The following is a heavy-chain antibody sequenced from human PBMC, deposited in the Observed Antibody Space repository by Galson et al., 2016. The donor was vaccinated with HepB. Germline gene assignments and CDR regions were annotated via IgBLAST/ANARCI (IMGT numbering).Heavy chain of an antibody. J-gene: IGHJ5*02. V-gene: IGHV4-30-2*05. CDR3: ARGHYDGRTYHSLPGS. CDR2: IHQSGTT. D-gene: IGHD3-22*01. Sequence: TLSLTCAVSGGSISSGGYSWTWIRQPPGKGLEWIGDIHQSGTTDYNPSLKSRVTISIDTSNNPFSLKLTSMTVADTAVYFCARGHYDGRTYHSLPGSWGQGTLVIVSS. CDR1: GGSISSGGYS.